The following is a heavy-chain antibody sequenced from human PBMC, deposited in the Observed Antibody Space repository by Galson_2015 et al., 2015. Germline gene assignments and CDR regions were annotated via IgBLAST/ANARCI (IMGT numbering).Heavy chain of an antibody. V-gene: IGHV3-43*01. Sequence: SLRLSCAASGFTFDDYTMHWVRQAPGKGLEWVSLISWDGGSTYYADSVKGRFTISRDNSKNSLYLQMNSLRTEDTALYYCAKDMDLDGFPWGSNAFDIWGQGTMVTVSS. J-gene: IGHJ3*02. CDR2: ISWDGGST. CDR1: GFTFDDYT. D-gene: IGHD5-24*01. CDR3: AKDMDLDGFPWGSNAFDI.